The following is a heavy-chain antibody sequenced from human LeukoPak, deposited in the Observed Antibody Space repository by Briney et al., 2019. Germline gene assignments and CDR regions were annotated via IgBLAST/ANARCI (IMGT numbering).Heavy chain of an antibody. CDR1: GFTFSSYW. CDR3: ARQVVADFDY. CDR2: ISGSGGST. J-gene: IGHJ4*02. Sequence: GGSLRLSCAASGFTFSSYWMHWVRQAPGKGLEWVSAISGSGGSTYYADSVKGRFTISRDNSKNTLYLQMNSLRAEDTAVYYCARQVVADFDYWGQGTLVTVSS. V-gene: IGHV3-23*01. D-gene: IGHD2-15*01.